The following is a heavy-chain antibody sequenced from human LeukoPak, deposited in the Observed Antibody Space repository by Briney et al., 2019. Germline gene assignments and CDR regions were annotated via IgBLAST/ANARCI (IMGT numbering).Heavy chain of an antibody. CDR2: IDSDGSST. CDR3: PISGAPPPNY. CDR1: GFTFSSCR. D-gene: IGHD7-27*01. V-gene: IGHV3-74*01. Sequence: GGSLRLSCTASGFTFSSCRMHCVRQAPGKGLVWVSRIDSDGSSTIYADSVKGRFTVSRDNAKNTLNLQMNSLRAEDTPLYYCPISGAPPPNYWGQGTLVIVSS. J-gene: IGHJ4*02.